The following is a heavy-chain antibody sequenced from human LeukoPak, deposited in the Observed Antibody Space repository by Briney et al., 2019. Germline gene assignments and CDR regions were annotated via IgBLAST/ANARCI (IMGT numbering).Heavy chain of an antibody. Sequence: SVKVSCKASGGTFSSYAISWVRQAPGQGLEWMGGIIPIFGTANYAQKFQGRVTITADESTSTAYMELSSLRSEDTAVYYYARNLVVPAATYYYYYYGMDVWGKGTTVTVSS. CDR3: ARNLVVPAATYYYYYYGMDV. J-gene: IGHJ6*04. CDR2: IIPIFGTA. V-gene: IGHV1-69*13. D-gene: IGHD2-2*01. CDR1: GGTFSSYA.